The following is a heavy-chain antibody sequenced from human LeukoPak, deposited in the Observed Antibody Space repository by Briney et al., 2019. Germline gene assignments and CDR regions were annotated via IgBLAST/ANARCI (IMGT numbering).Heavy chain of an antibody. V-gene: IGHV1-18*01. Sequence: GSVKVSCKGSGYTFTSYGISWVRQAPGQGVEWMGWISAYNDNTNSAQKLQGRVTMSTDTSTSTAYIEVRSLRSDDTAVYYCARGAVAGNYYYYMDVWGKGTTVTVSS. CDR1: GYTFTSYG. D-gene: IGHD6-19*01. J-gene: IGHJ6*03. CDR2: ISAYNDNT. CDR3: ARGAVAGNYYYYMDV.